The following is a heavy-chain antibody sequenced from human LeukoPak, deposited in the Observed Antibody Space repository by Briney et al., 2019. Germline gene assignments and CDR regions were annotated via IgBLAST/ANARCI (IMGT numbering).Heavy chain of an antibody. D-gene: IGHD4-17*01. J-gene: IGHJ2*01. CDR2: INHSGST. CDR3: ARGASVTTSRTYWYFDL. Sequence: SENLSLTCAVYGGSFSGYYWSWIRQPPGKGLEWIGEINHSGSTNYNPSLKSRVTISVDTSKNQFSLKLSSVTAADTAVYYCARGASVTTSRTYWYFDLWGRGTLVTVSS. V-gene: IGHV4-34*01. CDR1: GGSFSGYY.